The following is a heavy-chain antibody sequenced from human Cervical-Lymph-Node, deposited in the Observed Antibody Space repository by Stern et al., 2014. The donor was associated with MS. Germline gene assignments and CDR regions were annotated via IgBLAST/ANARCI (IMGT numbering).Heavy chain of an antibody. CDR3: ARFFVYGMDV. V-gene: IGHV1-2*06. J-gene: IGHJ6*02. CDR2: INTNNGDS. Sequence: VQLVESGAEVKKPGASVKVSCKASGYTFTNFYLHWVRQAPGQGLEWMGRINTNNGDSNFAQRFQGKVTLTTDTSIHTASMELRRLRYGDTAVYYCARFFVYGMDVWGQGTTVTVAS. CDR1: GYTFTNFY.